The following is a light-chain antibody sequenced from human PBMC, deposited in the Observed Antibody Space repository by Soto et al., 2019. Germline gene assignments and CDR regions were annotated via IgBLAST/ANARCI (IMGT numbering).Light chain of an antibody. CDR3: SSYTSSSTDV. CDR1: GSDIGTYNR. Sequence: QSALTQPHSVSGSPGQSVTISCTGTGSDIGTYNRVSWYQQPPGTAPILMFYDVSYRPSGVPYRFSGSTSGNTASLTTSGLQAEDESDYYCSSYTSSSTDVFVTGTKLTVL. V-gene: IGLV2-18*03. CDR2: DVS. J-gene: IGLJ1*01.